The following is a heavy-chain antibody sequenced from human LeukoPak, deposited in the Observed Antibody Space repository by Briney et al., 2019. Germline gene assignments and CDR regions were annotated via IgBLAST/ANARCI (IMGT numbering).Heavy chain of an antibody. CDR3: ARNRGWLQFDS. J-gene: IGHJ4*02. V-gene: IGHV3-7*01. CDR2: IRQDGSAQ. D-gene: IGHD5-24*01. CDR1: GFTFSIYW. Sequence: GGSLRLSCAASGFTFSIYWMDWVRKAPGKGLEWVANIRQDGSAQYYVGSVEARFTISRDNAKNSLYLQMNSLRAEDTAVYYCARNRGWLQFDSWGRGTLVTVSS.